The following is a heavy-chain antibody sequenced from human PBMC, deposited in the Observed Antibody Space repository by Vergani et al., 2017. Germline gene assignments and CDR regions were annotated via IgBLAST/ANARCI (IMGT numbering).Heavy chain of an antibody. CDR2: INPNSGGT. J-gene: IGHJ5*02. CDR1: GYTFTRYY. CDR3: ARERWRIAAAGTSWFDP. Sequence: QVQLEQSGAEVKKPGASLKVSCKVSGYTFTRYYMHWVRQPPGQGLEWMGWINPNSGGTNYAQTFQGRVTITRDTSISTAYMALSRLRSDDTAVYYCARERWRIAAAGTSWFDPWGQETLVTVSS. D-gene: IGHD6-13*01. V-gene: IGHV1-2*02.